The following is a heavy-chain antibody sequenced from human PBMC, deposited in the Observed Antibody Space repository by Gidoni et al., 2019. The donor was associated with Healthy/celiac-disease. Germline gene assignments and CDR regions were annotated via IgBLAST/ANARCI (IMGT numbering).Heavy chain of an antibody. CDR2: ISGSGGST. CDR1: GFTFSSYA. V-gene: IGHV3-23*01. CDR3: AKHWVPTGGPDRGFDY. Sequence: EVQLLESGGGLVQPGGSLRLSCAASGFTFSSYAMSWVRQAPGKGLEWVSAISGSGGSTYYADSVKGRFTISRDNSKNTLYLQMNSLRAEDTAVYYCAKHWVPTGGPDRGFDYWGQGTLVTVSS. D-gene: IGHD2-8*02. J-gene: IGHJ4*02.